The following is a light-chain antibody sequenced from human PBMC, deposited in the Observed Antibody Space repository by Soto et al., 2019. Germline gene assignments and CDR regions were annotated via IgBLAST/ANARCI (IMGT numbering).Light chain of an antibody. Sequence: QSALTQPASVSGSPGQSITISCTGTSSDVGGYNYVSWYQQHPGKAPKLMIYDVSNRPSGVSNRFSGSKSGNTASLTISGLQAEDEADYYCSSYTSSSPLYVFGTGNKLTVL. CDR1: SSDVGGYNY. J-gene: IGLJ1*01. V-gene: IGLV2-14*01. CDR3: SSYTSSSPLYV. CDR2: DVS.